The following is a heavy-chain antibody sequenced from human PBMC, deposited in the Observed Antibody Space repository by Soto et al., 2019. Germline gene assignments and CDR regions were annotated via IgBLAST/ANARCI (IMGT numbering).Heavy chain of an antibody. CDR3: ARDINGYDPDY. V-gene: IGHV1-2*02. J-gene: IGHJ4*02. CDR2: INPDTGGT. D-gene: IGHD5-12*01. CDR1: GYTFTGYY. Sequence: ASVKVSCKASGYTFTGYYIHWVRQAPGQGLEWMGWINPDTGGTNYAQKFQGRVTMTRDTSVATAYMDLSRLTFDGTALYYCARDINGYDPDYWGQGTPVTVSS.